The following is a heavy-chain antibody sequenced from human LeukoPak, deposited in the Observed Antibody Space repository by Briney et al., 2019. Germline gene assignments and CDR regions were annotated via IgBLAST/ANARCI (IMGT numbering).Heavy chain of an antibody. CDR1: GFTFSNYT. CDR2: ISGSGGST. Sequence: GGSLRLSCVVSGFTFSNYTMTWVRQAPGKGLEWVSGISGSGGSTYYADSVKGRFTVSRDNSKNTLYLQLNSLRAEDTAVYYCAKDHGVGYCARYYFDYWGQGTLVTVSS. D-gene: IGHD2-15*01. V-gene: IGHV3-23*01. CDR3: AKDHGVGYCARYYFDY. J-gene: IGHJ4*02.